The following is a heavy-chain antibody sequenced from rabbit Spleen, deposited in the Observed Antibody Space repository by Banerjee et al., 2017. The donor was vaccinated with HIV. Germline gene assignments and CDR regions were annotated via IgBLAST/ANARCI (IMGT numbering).Heavy chain of an antibody. Sequence: QEQLEESGGGLVKPEGSLTLTCKASGFSFSDRDVMCWVRQAPGKGLEWIGTIYAGSTGTIDFASWAKGRFTISKTSSTTVTLQMTSLTAADTATYFCARNFDLWGQGTLVTVS. CDR2: IYAGSTGTI. J-gene: IGHJ4*01. CDR3: ARNFDL. V-gene: IGHV1S45*01. CDR1: GFSFSDRDV.